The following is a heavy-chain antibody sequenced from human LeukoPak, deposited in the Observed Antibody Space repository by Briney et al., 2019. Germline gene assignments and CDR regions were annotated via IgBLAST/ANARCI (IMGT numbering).Heavy chain of an antibody. D-gene: IGHD2-2*01. V-gene: IGHV4-59*12. Sequence: PSETLSLTCTVSGGSISSYYWSWIRQPPGKGLEWIGYIYYSGSTNYNPSLKSRATISVDTSKNPFSLKLSSVTAADAAVYYCARDPVVVVPAAAQNYYYGGMDVWGQGTTVTVSS. CDR1: GGSISSYY. CDR2: IYYSGST. J-gene: IGHJ6*02. CDR3: ARDPVVVVPAAAQNYYYGGMDV.